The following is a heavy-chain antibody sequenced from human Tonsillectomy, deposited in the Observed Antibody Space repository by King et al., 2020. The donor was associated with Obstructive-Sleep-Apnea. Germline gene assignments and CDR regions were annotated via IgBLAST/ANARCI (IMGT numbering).Heavy chain of an antibody. V-gene: IGHV1-2*02. CDR1: GSTFSGYS. J-gene: IGHJ3*01. D-gene: IGHD6-13*01. Sequence: QLVQSGAEVKKPGASVRGACKASGSTFSGYSIHWVRQAPGQGLEGIGWIKPKSGDTDYEQKLQGRGTMTTNTSITTAFLDLTMLTSDDTAVYFCARESRHSSSWYRTFDVWGQGTMITVSS. CDR3: ARESRHSSSWYRTFDV. CDR2: IKPKSGDT.